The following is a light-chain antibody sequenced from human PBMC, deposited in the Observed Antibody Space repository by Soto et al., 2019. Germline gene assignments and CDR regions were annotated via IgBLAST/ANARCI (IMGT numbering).Light chain of an antibody. Sequence: QSPLTQPASVSATRGQSITIPCTGTSSDVGSYNLVSWFQQHPGKVPKLLIYEGTKRPSGLSDRFSGSKSGNTASLTISGLQAEDEADYYCYSYAGELLYVFGTGPNVTVL. CDR3: YSYAGELLYV. CDR2: EGT. CDR1: SSDVGSYNL. J-gene: IGLJ1*01. V-gene: IGLV2-23*01.